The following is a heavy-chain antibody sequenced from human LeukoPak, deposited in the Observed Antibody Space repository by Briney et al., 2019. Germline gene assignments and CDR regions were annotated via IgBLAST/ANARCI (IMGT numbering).Heavy chain of an antibody. Sequence: SVKLSCESSGYLYTGYYMHWVRQAPGQGLEWMGWIHPNSGGTSDAQKFQGRVTMTRDTSISTAYMELSRLRSDDTAVYYCARTHYYGTGSYYPDAFDIWGQGTMVTVSS. CDR1: GYLYTGYY. D-gene: IGHD3-10*01. J-gene: IGHJ3*02. CDR3: ARTHYYGTGSYYPDAFDI. CDR2: IHPNSGGT. V-gene: IGHV1-2*02.